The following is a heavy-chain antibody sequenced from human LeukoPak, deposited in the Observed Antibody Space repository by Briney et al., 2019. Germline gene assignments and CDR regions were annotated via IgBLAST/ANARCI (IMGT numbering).Heavy chain of an antibody. CDR1: GGSLSGYY. V-gene: IGHV4-34*01. CDR2: INHSGST. CDR3: ARTVVTTTSAFDI. J-gene: IGHJ3*02. D-gene: IGHD2-21*02. Sequence: SETLSLTCAVYGGSLSGYYWSWLRQPPGKGLEWIGEINHSGSTNYNPSLKSRVTISVDTSKNQFSLKVSSVTAADTALYYCARTVVTTTSAFDIWGQGTMVTVSS.